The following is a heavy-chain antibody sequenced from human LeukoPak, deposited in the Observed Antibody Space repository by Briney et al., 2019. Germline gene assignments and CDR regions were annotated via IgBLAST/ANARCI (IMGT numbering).Heavy chain of an antibody. CDR2: INHRGST. CDR3: ARDPTTVMTVPWYFDT. CDR1: DGSLTGYF. J-gene: IGHJ4*02. Sequence: SETLSLTCAAYDGSLTGYFWNWIRQSPGKGLEWIGEINHRGSTNYNPALKSPLTISVDTSKNQFSLRLTSVTAADTAVYFCARDPTTVMTVPWYFDTWGQGNLVTVSS. D-gene: IGHD4-11*01. V-gene: IGHV4-34*01.